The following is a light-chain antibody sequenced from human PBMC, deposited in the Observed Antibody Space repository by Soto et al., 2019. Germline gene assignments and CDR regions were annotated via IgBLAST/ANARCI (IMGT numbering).Light chain of an antibody. V-gene: IGLV4-60*03. J-gene: IGLJ3*02. CDR2: LEGTGRY. CDR1: SGYVSYI. Sequence: QPVLTQSSSASASLGSSVKLTCTLNSGYVSYIVAWHQLKPGKAPRYLMKLEGTGRYNKGSGVPDRFSGSSSGPDRYLIISNLQSEDEADYYCQTWANNIWVFGGGTKLTVL. CDR3: QTWANNIWV.